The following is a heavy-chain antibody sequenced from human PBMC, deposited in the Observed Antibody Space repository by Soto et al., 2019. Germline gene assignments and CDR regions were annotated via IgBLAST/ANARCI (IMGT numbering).Heavy chain of an antibody. D-gene: IGHD2-15*01. CDR2: IKQDGSEK. CDR1: GFTFSRYW. J-gene: IGHJ4*02. CDR3: ARVRKRVVAANIFDY. Sequence: EVQLVESGGGLVQPGGSLRLSCAASGFTFSRYWMSWVRQAPGKGLEWVANIKQDGSEKYYVDSVKGRFTISRDNAKNSLYLQMNSLRAEDTAVYYCARVRKRVVAANIFDYWGQGTLVTVSS. V-gene: IGHV3-7*03.